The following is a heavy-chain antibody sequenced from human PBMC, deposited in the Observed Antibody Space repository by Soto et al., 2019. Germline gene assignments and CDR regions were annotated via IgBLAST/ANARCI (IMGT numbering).Heavy chain of an antibody. V-gene: IGHV4-34*01. Sequence: QVQLQQWGAGLLKPSETLSLTCAVYGGSFSGYYWSWIRQPPGKGLEWIGEINHSGSTNYNPSLKRRVTISVDASKHQFSLKLSSVTAADTAVYYCARVSSDCSGGSCYLSDYWGQGTLFTVSS. J-gene: IGHJ4*02. CDR1: GGSFSGYY. CDR3: ARVSSDCSGGSCYLSDY. CDR2: INHSGST. D-gene: IGHD2-15*01.